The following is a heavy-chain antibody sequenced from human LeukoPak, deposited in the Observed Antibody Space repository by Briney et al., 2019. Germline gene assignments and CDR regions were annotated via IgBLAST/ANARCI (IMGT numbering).Heavy chain of an antibody. CDR2: ISGSGGST. V-gene: IGHV3-23*01. CDR3: AKGRYNYGSVDY. J-gene: IGHJ4*02. Sequence: GGSLRLSCAASGFTFSNAWMSWVRQAPGKGLEWVLAISGSGGSTYYADSVKGRFTISRDNSKNTLYLQMNSLRVEDTAVYYCAKGRYNYGSVDYWGQGTLVTVSS. CDR1: GFTFSNAW. D-gene: IGHD5-18*01.